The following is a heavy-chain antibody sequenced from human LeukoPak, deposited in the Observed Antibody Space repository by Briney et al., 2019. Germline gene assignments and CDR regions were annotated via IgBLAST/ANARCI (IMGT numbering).Heavy chain of an antibody. V-gene: IGHV1-69*04. CDR3: ASSTIVVVTAINYYGMDV. D-gene: IGHD2-21*02. CDR2: IIPILGIS. Sequence: SVKVSCKASGGTFSSYAISWVRQAPGQGLEWMGRIIPILGISNYAQKFQGRVTITADKSTSTAYMELSSLRSEDTAVYYCASSTIVVVTAINYYGMDVWGQGTTVTVSS. CDR1: GGTFSSYA. J-gene: IGHJ6*02.